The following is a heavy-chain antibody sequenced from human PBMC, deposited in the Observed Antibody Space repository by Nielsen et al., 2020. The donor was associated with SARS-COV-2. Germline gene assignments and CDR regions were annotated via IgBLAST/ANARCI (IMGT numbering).Heavy chain of an antibody. CDR1: GFTFSDYY. D-gene: IGHD4-23*01. CDR3: ARDRSSPRVRDFDY. Sequence: GGSLRLSCAASGFTFSDYYMSWIRQAPGKGLEWVSSISSSSSYIYYADSVKGRFTISRDNAKNSLYLQMNSLRAEDTAVYYCARDRSSPRVRDFDYWGQGTLVTVSS. J-gene: IGHJ4*02. V-gene: IGHV3-11*06. CDR2: ISSSSSYI.